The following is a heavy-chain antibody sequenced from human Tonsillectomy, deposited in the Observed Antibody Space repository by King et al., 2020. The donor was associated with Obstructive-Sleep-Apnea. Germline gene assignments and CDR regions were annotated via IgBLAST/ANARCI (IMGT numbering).Heavy chain of an antibody. CDR3: ARVNFDFWTGYAYYFDY. CDR1: GGSIKNNNYY. J-gene: IGHJ4*02. CDR2: VFYSGST. V-gene: IGHV4-39*07. D-gene: IGHD3/OR15-3a*01. Sequence: QLQLQESGPGLVKPSETLSLTCTVSGGSIKNNNYYWGWIRQPPGKGLEWIGSVFYSGSTYYNPSLKSRVTISVDTSKNQFSLKPSSVTAADTAVYYCARVNFDFWTGYAYYFDYGGQGTLVTVSS.